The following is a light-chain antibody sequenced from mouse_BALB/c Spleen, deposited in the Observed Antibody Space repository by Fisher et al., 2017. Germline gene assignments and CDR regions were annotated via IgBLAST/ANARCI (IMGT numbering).Light chain of an antibody. Sequence: IVLTQTTAIMSASPGEKVTMTCSASSSVSYMHWFQQKPGTSPKLWIYSTSNLASGVPARFSGSGSGTSYSLTISRMEAEDAATYYCQQRSSYPYTFGGGT. CDR1: SSVSY. V-gene: IGKV4-57*01. J-gene: IGKJ2*01. CDR3: QQRSSYPYT. CDR2: STS.